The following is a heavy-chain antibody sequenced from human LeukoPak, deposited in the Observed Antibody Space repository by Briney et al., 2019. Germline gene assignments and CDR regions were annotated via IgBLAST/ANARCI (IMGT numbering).Heavy chain of an antibody. V-gene: IGHV3-66*01. CDR3: APCSGWPGYFDY. D-gene: IGHD6-19*01. CDR1: GFTVSSNY. J-gene: IGHJ4*02. CDR2: IYSGGST. Sequence: GGSLRLSCAASGFTVSSNYMSWVRQAPGKGLEWVSVIYSGGSTYYADSVKGRFTVSRDNSKNTLYLQMNSLRAEDTAVYYCAPCSGWPGYFDYWGQGTLVTVSS.